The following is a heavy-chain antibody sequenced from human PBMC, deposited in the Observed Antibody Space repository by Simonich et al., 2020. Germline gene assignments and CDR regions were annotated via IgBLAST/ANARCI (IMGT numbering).Heavy chain of an antibody. D-gene: IGHD7-27*01. CDR2: INPNRGGT. J-gene: IGHJ6*03. CDR1: GYTFTGYY. Sequence: QVQLVQSGAEVKKPGASVKVSCKASGYTFTGYYMHWGQQAPGQGLEWMGWINPNRGGTNYAQQFQGRVTMTRDTSISTAYMELSRLRSDDTAVYYCARGALTGDYYYMDVWGKGTTVTVSS. CDR3: ARGALTGDYYYMDV. V-gene: IGHV1-2*02.